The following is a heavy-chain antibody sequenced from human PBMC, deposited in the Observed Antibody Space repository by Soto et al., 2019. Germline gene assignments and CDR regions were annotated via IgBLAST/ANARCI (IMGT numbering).Heavy chain of an antibody. CDR1: GFTFSSYG. CDR2: ISYDGSNK. J-gene: IGHJ6*02. V-gene: IGHV3-30*18. D-gene: IGHD6-13*01. Sequence: PGGSLRLSCAASGFTFSSYGMHWVRQAPGKGLEWVAVISYDGSNKYYADSVKGRFTISRDNSKNTLYLQMNSLRAEDTAVYYCAKVGEQQLTSDTYYYGMDVWGQGPTVTVSS. CDR3: AKVGEQQLTSDTYYYGMDV.